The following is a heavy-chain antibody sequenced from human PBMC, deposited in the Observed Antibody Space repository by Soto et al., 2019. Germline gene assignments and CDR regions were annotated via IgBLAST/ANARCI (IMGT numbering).Heavy chain of an antibody. J-gene: IGHJ5*02. CDR1: GYTFTSYY. D-gene: IGHD2-21*02. V-gene: IGHV1-46*03. CDR3: ARGGRASCGGDCSFPDWFDP. CDR2: IKPSGGST. Sequence: GASGKVSWKASGYTFTSYYMHWVRQAPGQGLEWMGIIKPSGGSTSYAQKFQGRVTMTRDTSTSTVYMELSSLRSEDTAVYYCARGGRASCGGDCSFPDWFDPWG.